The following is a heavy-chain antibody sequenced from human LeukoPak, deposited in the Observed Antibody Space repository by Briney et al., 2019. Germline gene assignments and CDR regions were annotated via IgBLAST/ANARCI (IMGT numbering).Heavy chain of an antibody. CDR2: IKSKTDGGTT. V-gene: IGHV3-15*01. J-gene: IGHJ3*02. D-gene: IGHD3-10*01. Sequence: GGSLRLSCAASGFTFSSYNMNWVRQAPGKGLEWVGRIKSKTDGGTTDYAAPVKGRFTISRDDSKNTLYLQMNSLKTEDTAVYYCTTDYYGSGSPDAFDIWGQGTMVTVSS. CDR1: GFTFSSYN. CDR3: TTDYYGSGSPDAFDI.